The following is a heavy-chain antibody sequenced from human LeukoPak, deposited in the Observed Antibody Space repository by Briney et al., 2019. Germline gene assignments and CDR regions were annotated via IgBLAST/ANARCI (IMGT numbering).Heavy chain of an antibody. D-gene: IGHD3-3*01. CDR2: INHSGST. J-gene: IGHJ5*02. CDR1: GGSFSGYY. CDR3: ARSEYYDFWSGFNWFDP. V-gene: IGHV4-34*01. Sequence: PSETLSLTCAVYGGSFSGYYWSWIRQPPGKGLEWIGEINHSGSTNYHPSLKSRVTISVDTSKNQFSLKLSSVTAADTAVYYCARSEYYDFWSGFNWFDPWGQGTLVTVSS.